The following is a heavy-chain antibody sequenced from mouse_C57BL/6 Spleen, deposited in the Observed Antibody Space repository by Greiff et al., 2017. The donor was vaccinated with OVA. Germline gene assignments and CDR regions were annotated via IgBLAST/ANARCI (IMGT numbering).Heavy chain of an antibody. V-gene: IGHV1-9*01. J-gene: IGHJ4*01. CDR1: GYTFTGYW. D-gene: IGHD2-4*01. Sequence: QVQLQQSGAELMKPGASVKLSCKAPGYTFTGYWIEWVKQRPGHGLEWIGEILPGSCSTNYNEKFKGKATFTADTSSNTAYMQLSSLTTEDSAIYYCARGGLRRDYAMDYWGQGTSVTVSS. CDR2: ILPGSCST. CDR3: ARGGLRRDYAMDY.